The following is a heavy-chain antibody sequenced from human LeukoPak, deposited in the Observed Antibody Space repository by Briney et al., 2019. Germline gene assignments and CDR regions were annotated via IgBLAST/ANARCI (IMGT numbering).Heavy chain of an antibody. D-gene: IGHD2-15*01. CDR3: AKDLAPTLGYCSGGSCLLGWFDP. J-gene: IGHJ5*02. CDR2: ISGSGGST. Sequence: GGSLRLSCAASGFTFSSYAMSWVRQAPGKGLEWVSAISGSGGSTYYADSVKGRFTISRDNSKNTLYLQMNSLRAEDTAVYYCAKDLAPTLGYCSGGSCLLGWFDPWGQGTLVTVSS. V-gene: IGHV3-23*01. CDR1: GFTFSSYA.